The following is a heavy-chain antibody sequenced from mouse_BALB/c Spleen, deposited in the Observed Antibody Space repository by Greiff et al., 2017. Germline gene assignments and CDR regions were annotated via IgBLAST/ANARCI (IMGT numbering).Heavy chain of an antibody. J-gene: IGHJ3*01. CDR1: GFTFSSFG. CDR3: ARRGYRYDEGFAY. Sequence: EVQGVESGGGLVQPGGSRKLSCAASGFTFSSFGMHWVRQAPEKGLEWVAYISSGSSTIYYADTVKGRFTISRDNPKNTLFLQMSSLRSEDTAMYYCARRGYRYDEGFAYWGQGTLVTVSA. CDR2: ISSGSSTI. D-gene: IGHD2-14*01. V-gene: IGHV5-17*02.